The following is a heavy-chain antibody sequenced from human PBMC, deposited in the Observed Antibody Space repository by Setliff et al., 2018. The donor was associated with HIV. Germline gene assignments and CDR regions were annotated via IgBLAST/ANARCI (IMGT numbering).Heavy chain of an antibody. J-gene: IGHJ3*02. CDR3: AREGITMVRVVEVAFDI. D-gene: IGHD3-10*01. V-gene: IGHV4-39*02. Sequence: SETLSLTCTVSGGSISSSNYYWGWIRQPPGKGLEWIGSLYYSGSTYYNPSLKSRVTISVDTSKNQFFLKLSSVTAADTAVYYCAREGITMVRVVEVAFDIWGQGTMVIVSS. CDR1: GGSISSSNYY. CDR2: LYYSGST.